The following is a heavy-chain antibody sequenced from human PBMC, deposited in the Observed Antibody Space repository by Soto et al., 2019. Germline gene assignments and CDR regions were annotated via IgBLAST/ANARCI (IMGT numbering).Heavy chain of an antibody. CDR3: AKDLRGPEAGTWYFDL. J-gene: IGHJ2*01. V-gene: IGHV3-23*01. CDR1: GLTFSRYT. Sequence: EVQLLESGGGLVQPGGSLRLACAASGLTFSRYTMGWVRQAPGQGLEWFSAIIASGVITYYADSVKGRFTISRDNSNNTVYLQRNSLRAEDTAVYYCAKDLRGPEAGTWYFDLWCRGTLVPVSS. D-gene: IGHD6-13*01. CDR2: IIASGVIT.